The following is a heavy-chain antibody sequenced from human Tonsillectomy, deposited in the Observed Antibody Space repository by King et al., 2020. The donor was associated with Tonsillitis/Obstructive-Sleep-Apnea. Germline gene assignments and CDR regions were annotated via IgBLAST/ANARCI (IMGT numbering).Heavy chain of an antibody. J-gene: IGHJ5*02. Sequence: QLVQSGAGVKKPGESLRISCKGSGYSFVNHWIAWVRQKPGKGLEWMGIIYPADSDTRYSPSFQGQVTISADKSISTAYLQWSSLKASDTAMYYCARRGNGDYVSWFDPWGQGTLVTVSS. D-gene: IGHD4-17*01. V-gene: IGHV5-51*01. CDR1: GYSFVNHW. CDR2: IYPADSDT. CDR3: ARRGNGDYVSWFDP.